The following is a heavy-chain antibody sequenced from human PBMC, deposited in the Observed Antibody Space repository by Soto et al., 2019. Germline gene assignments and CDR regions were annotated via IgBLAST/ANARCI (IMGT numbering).Heavy chain of an antibody. CDR2: IYSGGST. CDR3: ARDRGDWGYIFDY. J-gene: IGHJ4*02. V-gene: IGHV3-66*01. D-gene: IGHD2-21*02. Sequence: GGSLRLSCAASGFTVSSNYMSWVRQAPGKGLEWVSVIYSGGSTYYADSVKGRFTISRDNSKNTLYLQMNSLRAEDTAVYYCARDRGDWGYIFDYWGQGTLVTVSS. CDR1: GFTVSSNY.